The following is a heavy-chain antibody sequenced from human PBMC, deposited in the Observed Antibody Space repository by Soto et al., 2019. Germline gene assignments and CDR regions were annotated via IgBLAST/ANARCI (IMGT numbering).Heavy chain of an antibody. D-gene: IGHD6-19*01. CDR1: GFTFSSYA. CDR2: ISYDGSNK. CDR3: VRDTSPYSSGWHNRHFDY. V-gene: IGHV3-30-3*01. Sequence: QVQLVESGGGVVQPGRSLRLSCAASGFTFSSYAMHWVRQSPGKGLEWVAVISYDGSNKYYADSVKGRFTISRDNSKTLYLQMNSLRAEDTAFYYCVRDTSPYSSGWHNRHFDYWGQGTLVTVSS. J-gene: IGHJ4*02.